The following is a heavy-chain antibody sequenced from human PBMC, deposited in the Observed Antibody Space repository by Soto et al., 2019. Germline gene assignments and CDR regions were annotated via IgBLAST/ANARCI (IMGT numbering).Heavy chain of an antibody. CDR1: GGSSTRCGYY. D-gene: IGHD3-3*01. Sequence: TLSLTCTVSGGSSTRCGYYRSWIRQHPGKGLEWIGYIYYSGSTYYNPSLKSRVTISVDTSKNQFSLKLSSVTAADTAVYYCARGESITIFGVADYYYGMDVWGQGTTVTVSS. CDR3: ARGESITIFGVADYYYGMDV. CDR2: IYYSGST. J-gene: IGHJ6*02. V-gene: IGHV4-31*03.